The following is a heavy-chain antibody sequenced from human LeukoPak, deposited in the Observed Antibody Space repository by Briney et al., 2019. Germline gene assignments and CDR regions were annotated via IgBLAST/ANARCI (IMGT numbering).Heavy chain of an antibody. D-gene: IGHD3-10*01. J-gene: IGHJ4*02. CDR3: ARESGSGSYYDY. Sequence: GGSLRLSCAASRFTFRSSVMSWVRQAPGKGLEWVSSISGSSSYIYYADSVKGRFTISRDNAKNSLYLQMNSLRAEDTAVYYCARESGSGSYYDYWGQGTLVTVSS. CDR2: ISGSSSYI. V-gene: IGHV3-21*01. CDR1: RFTFRSSV.